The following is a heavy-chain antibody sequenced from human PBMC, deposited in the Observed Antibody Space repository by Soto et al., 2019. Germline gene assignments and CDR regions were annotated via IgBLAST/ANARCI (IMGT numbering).Heavy chain of an antibody. CDR1: GASLSSYY. CDR3: ATGARWYGN. CDR2: ITYTGNT. Sequence: QVQLQESGSGLVRPSETLSLTCSVSGASLSSYYWSWLRQPPGKGLEWIGYITYTGNTNYNPSLKSRVTISLDTSRHQFSLNLSSVTAADTAFYHCATGARWYGNWGQGTLVTVSS. D-gene: IGHD6-13*01. V-gene: IGHV4-59*01. J-gene: IGHJ1*01.